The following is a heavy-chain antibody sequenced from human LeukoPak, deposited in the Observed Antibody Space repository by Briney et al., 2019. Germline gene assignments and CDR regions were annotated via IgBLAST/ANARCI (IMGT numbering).Heavy chain of an antibody. CDR3: ARDLPYYDSSGYDHRRWFDP. V-gene: IGHV1-69*05. D-gene: IGHD3-22*01. J-gene: IGHJ5*02. Sequence: AASVKVSCKASGGTFSSYAISWVRQAPGQGLEWMGRIIHIFGTANYAQKFQGRVTITTDESTSTAYMELSSLISEDTAVYYCARDLPYYDSSGYDHRRWFDPWGQGTLVTVSS. CDR1: GGTFSSYA. CDR2: IIHIFGTA.